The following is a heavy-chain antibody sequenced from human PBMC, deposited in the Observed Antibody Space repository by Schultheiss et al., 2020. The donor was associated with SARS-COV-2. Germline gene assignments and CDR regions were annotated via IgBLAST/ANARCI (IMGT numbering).Heavy chain of an antibody. CDR2: ISGSGGST. CDR1: GGSISSYY. Sequence: ETLSLTCTVSGGSISSYYWSWIRQPPGKGLEWVSAISGSGGSTYYADSVKGRFTISRHNSKNTVYMQMTSLGAEDTAVYYCARDGPGSDYWGQGTLVTVAS. D-gene: IGHD2-2*01. V-gene: IGHV3-23*01. CDR3: ARDGPGSDY. J-gene: IGHJ4*02.